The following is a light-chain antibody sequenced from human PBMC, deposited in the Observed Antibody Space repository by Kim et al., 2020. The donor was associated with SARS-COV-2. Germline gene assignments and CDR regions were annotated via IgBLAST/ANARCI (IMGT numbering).Light chain of an antibody. CDR1: SLRSYY. CDR3: NSRDSNDNVV. J-gene: IGLJ1*01. V-gene: IGLV3-19*01. CDR2: GKN. Sequence: SSELTQDPAVSVALGQTVRITCQGDSLRSYYANWYQQKPGQAPILVIYGKNNRPSGIPDRFSGSSSGNTASLTITGTQAGDEADYYCNSRDSNDNVVFG.